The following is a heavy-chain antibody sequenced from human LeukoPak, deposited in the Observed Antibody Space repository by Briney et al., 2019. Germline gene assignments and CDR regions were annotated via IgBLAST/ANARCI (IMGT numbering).Heavy chain of an antibody. Sequence: GASVKVSCKASGYTFTSYGISWVRQAPGQGLEWMGWINPNSGGTNYAQKFQGRVTMTRDTSISTAYMELSRLRSDDTAVYYRASKHYDSSGYYYEDDYWGQGTLVTVSS. V-gene: IGHV1-2*02. CDR3: ASKHYDSSGYYYEDDY. D-gene: IGHD3-22*01. J-gene: IGHJ4*02. CDR1: GYTFTSYG. CDR2: INPNSGGT.